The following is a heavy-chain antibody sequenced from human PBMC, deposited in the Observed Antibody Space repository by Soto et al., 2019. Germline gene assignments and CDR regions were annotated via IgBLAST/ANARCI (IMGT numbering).Heavy chain of an antibody. CDR3: AKDKITGLFDY. J-gene: IGHJ4*02. CDR2: INPSGGST. D-gene: IGHD2-8*02. CDR1: GYTFTSYY. V-gene: IGHV1-46*01. Sequence: ASVKVSCKASGYTFTSYYMHWVRQAPGQGLEWMGIINPSGGSTSYAQKFQGRVTMTRDTSTSTVYMKLTSVTAADTAVYYCAKDKITGLFDYWGQGTLVTVSS.